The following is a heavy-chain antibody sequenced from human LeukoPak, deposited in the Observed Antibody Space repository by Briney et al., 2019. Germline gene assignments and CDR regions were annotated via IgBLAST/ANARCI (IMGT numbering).Heavy chain of an antibody. CDR1: GYTFTSYY. CDR3: ARKAVTTADY. CDR2: INPGGGNT. D-gene: IGHD4-17*01. Sequence: ASVTVSCKASGYTFTSYYMHWVRQAPGQGLEWLGIINPGGGNTNYAQKFQGRITMTRDTSTSTVYMELSSLRSEDTAVYYCARKAVTTADYWGQGTLVTVSS. J-gene: IGHJ4*02. V-gene: IGHV1-46*01.